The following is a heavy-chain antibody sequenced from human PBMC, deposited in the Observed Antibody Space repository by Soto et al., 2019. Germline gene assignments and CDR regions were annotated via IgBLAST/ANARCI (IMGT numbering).Heavy chain of an antibody. CDR1: GGSISSSNW. D-gene: IGHD3-10*01. CDR2: IYHSGST. Sequence: ASETLSLTCAVSGGSISSSNWWRWVRQPPGKGLEWIGEIYHSGSTNYNPSLKSRVTISVDKSKNQFSLKLSSVTAADTAVYYCARVGGHITMVRGVIESYYYYGMDVWGQGTTVTVSS. V-gene: IGHV4-4*02. CDR3: ARVGGHITMVRGVIESYYYYGMDV. J-gene: IGHJ6*02.